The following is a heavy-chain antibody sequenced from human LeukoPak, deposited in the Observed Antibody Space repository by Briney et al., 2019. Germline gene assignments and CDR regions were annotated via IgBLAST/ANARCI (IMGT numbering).Heavy chain of an antibody. J-gene: IGHJ5*02. CDR3: AKDRGDYYDSPRFDP. CDR1: GFTFRSYA. D-gene: IGHD3-22*01. CDR2: ISGSGGRT. V-gene: IGHV3-23*01. Sequence: GGSLRLSCVASGFTFRSYALSWVRQAPGKGLEWVSTISGSGGRTEYADSVKGRFTISRDNSKNTLYLQMNSLRAEDTAVYYCAKDRGDYYDSPRFDPWGQGTLVTVSS.